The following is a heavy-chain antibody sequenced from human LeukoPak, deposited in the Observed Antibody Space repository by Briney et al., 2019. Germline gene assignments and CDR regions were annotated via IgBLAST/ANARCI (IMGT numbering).Heavy chain of an antibody. CDR1: GDSFTSDY. V-gene: IGHV4-59*01. CDR3: AKSHPAVTTTDWYFDL. CDR2: ISYTGST. D-gene: IGHD4-17*01. J-gene: IGHJ2*01. Sequence: PSETLSLTCSVSGDSFTSDYWSWIRQPPGKGPEWIGYISYTGSTKSNPALKSRVTISGDRSKNQFSLKMTSVTAADTAVYYCAKSHPAVTTTDWYFDLWGRGTLVTVSS.